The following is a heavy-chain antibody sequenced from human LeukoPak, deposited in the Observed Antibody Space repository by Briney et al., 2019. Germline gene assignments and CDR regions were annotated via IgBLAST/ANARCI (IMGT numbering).Heavy chain of an antibody. CDR2: IKSKTDGGTA. D-gene: IGHD1-14*01. CDR3: ATVQTGRFDP. V-gene: IGHV3-15*01. CDR1: GFIFTHGW. J-gene: IGHJ5*02. Sequence: GGSLRLSCVASGFIFTHGWTSWVRQAPGKGLEWVGRIKSKTDGGTADYAAPVKGRFTISRDESTNTLYLQMNSLKTEDTGVHYCATVQTGRFDPWGQGTLVTVSS.